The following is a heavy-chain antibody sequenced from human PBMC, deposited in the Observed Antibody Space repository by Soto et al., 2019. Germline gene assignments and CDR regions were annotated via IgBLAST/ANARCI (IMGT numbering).Heavy chain of an antibody. CDR1: GFTFSSYG. D-gene: IGHD1-1*01. V-gene: IGHV3-33*01. CDR2: IWYDGSNK. Sequence: QVQLVESGGGVVQPGRSLRLSCAASGFTFSSYGMHWVRQAPGKGLEWVAVIWYDGSNKYYADSVKGRFTISRDNSKNTLYLQMNSLRADDTAVYYCARGELEPRSLQYYFDYWGQGTLVTVSS. CDR3: ARGELEPRSLQYYFDY. J-gene: IGHJ4*02.